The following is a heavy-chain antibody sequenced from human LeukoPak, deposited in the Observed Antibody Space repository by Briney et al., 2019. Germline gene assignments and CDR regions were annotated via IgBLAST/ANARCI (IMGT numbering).Heavy chain of an antibody. D-gene: IGHD3-22*01. V-gene: IGHV1-18*01. Sequence: ASVKVSCKASGYTFASYGISWVRQAPGQGLEWMGWISAYNGNTNYAQKLQGRVTMTTDTSTSTAYMELRSLRSDDTAVYYCARTRFWYYDSFVRPYYFDYWGQGTLVTVSS. CDR2: ISAYNGNT. CDR3: ARTRFWYYDSFVRPYYFDY. CDR1: GYTFASYG. J-gene: IGHJ4*02.